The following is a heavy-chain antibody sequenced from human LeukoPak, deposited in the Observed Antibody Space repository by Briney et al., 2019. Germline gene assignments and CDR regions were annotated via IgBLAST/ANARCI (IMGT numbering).Heavy chain of an antibody. Sequence: PGGSLRLSCAASGFTFSSNSMSWVRQAPGKGLEWVSAISGSGGSTYYADSVKGRFTISRDNSKNTLYLQMNSLRAEDTAVYYCAKDPYSGSHWAYWGQGTLVTVSS. CDR2: ISGSGGST. V-gene: IGHV3-23*01. J-gene: IGHJ4*02. CDR3: AKDPYSGSHWAY. CDR1: GFTFSSNS. D-gene: IGHD1-26*01.